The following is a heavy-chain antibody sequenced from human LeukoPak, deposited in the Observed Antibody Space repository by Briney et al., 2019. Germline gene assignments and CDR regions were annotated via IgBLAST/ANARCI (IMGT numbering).Heavy chain of an antibody. V-gene: IGHV3-20*04. CDR1: GFIFNDHA. CDR2: INWNGGNT. Sequence: PGGSLRLSCAASGFIFNDHAISSVRQSPEGGLEWGSGINWNGGNTNYADSVKGRFTISRDNAKNSLYLQMNSLRAEDTAVYYCARGDFYYYMDVWGKGTTVTVSS. J-gene: IGHJ6*03. CDR3: ARGDFYYYMDV.